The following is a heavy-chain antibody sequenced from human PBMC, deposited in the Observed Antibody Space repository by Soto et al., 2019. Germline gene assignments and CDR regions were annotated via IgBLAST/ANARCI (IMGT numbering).Heavy chain of an antibody. D-gene: IGHD6-19*01. CDR2: ISPHSGKT. V-gene: IGHV1-18*01. J-gene: IGHJ4*02. CDR3: ARDSSHYFDY. CDR1: GYTFVTYY. Sequence: ASVKVSCKTSGYTFVTYYISWLRQATGQGIEWMGWISPHSGKTNYIEDLQGRVTLTADTSTSTAYMELRNLRSDDTAVYYCARDSSHYFDYWGQGTLVTVSS.